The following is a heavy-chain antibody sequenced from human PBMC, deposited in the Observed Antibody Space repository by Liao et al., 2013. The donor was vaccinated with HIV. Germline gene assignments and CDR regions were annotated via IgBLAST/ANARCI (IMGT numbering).Heavy chain of an antibody. Sequence: QVQLQESGPGLVKPSQTLSLTCTVSGGSISSGDYYWSWIRQPPGKGLEWIGRIYTSGSTNYNPSLKSRVTISVDTSKNQFSLKLSSVTAADTAVYYCARDGRSGYYYDYWGQGTLVTVSS. D-gene: IGHD3-3*01. J-gene: IGHJ4*02. CDR3: ARDGRSGYYYDY. V-gene: IGHV4-30-4*08. CDR1: GGSISSGDYY. CDR2: IYTSGST.